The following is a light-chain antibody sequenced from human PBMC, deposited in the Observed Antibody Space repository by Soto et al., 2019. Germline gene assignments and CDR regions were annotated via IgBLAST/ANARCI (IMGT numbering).Light chain of an antibody. J-gene: IGLJ1*01. CDR2: EGI. CDR3: CSYAVSGTDNYV. CDR1: SSDIGTYNL. V-gene: IGLV2-23*01. Sequence: QSVLTQPASVSGAPGQSITSSCTGTSSDIGTYNLVSWYQHYPGKAPKLMIYEGIKRPSGVSNRFSGSKSGNTAFLPISGLQAEDEADYYCCSYAVSGTDNYVFGSGTKVTVL.